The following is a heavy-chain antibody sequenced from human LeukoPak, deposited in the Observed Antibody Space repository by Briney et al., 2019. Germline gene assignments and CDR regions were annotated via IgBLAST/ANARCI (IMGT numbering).Heavy chain of an antibody. CDR1: GFTFDDYA. V-gene: IGHV3-9*01. J-gene: IGHJ4*02. CDR3: AKDHFGSSSWNYFDY. CDR2: ISWNSGSI. Sequence: GGSLRLSCAASGFTFDDYAMHWVRQAPGKGLEWVSGISWNSGSIGYANSVKGRFTISRDNAKNSLYLQMNSLRAEDTALYYCAKDHFGSSSWNYFDYWGQGTLVTVSS. D-gene: IGHD6-13*01.